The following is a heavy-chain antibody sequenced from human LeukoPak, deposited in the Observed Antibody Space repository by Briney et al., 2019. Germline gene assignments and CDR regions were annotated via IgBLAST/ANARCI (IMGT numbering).Heavy chain of an antibody. CDR1: GFTFSSYA. Sequence: PGGSLRLSCAASGFTFSSYAMHWVRQAPGKGLEYVSAISSNGGSTYYANSVKGRFTISRDNSKTTLYLQMNSLRAEDTAVYYCARGRTTVVTLGGYWGQGTLVTVSS. V-gene: IGHV3-64*01. CDR2: ISSNGGST. CDR3: ARGRTTVVTLGGY. D-gene: IGHD4-23*01. J-gene: IGHJ4*02.